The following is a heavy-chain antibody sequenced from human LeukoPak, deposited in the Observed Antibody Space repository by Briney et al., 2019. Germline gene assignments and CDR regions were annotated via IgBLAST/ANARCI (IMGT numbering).Heavy chain of an antibody. CDR2: IYYSGST. J-gene: IGHJ6*04. D-gene: IGHD2-2*01. CDR3: ARDWVVPAAMDYYYYYGMDV. CDR1: GGSVSSGSYY. V-gene: IGHV4-61*01. Sequence: SETLSLTSTVSGGSVSSGSYYWSSIRQPPGKVLEWIGYIYYSGSTNYNPSLKSRVTISVDTSKNQFSLKLSSVNAADTAVYYCARDWVVPAAMDYYYYYGMDVWGKGTTVTVSS.